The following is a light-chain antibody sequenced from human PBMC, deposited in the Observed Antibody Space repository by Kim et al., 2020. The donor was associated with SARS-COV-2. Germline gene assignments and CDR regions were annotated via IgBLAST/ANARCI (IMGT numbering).Light chain of an antibody. Sequence: ASVSGSPGQSITISCTGATSDVVSWYQHHPGEAPKLIIFEVNKRPSQISTRFSGSKSGDTASLTIAGLQAEDEANYYCCSYEGTVVFGGGTKVTVL. CDR2: EVN. J-gene: IGLJ2*01. CDR1: TSDVV. CDR3: CSYEGTVV. V-gene: IGLV2-23*02.